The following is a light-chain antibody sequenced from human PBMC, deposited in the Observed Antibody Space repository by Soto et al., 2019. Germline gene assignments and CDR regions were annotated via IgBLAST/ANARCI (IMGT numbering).Light chain of an antibody. V-gene: IGLV2-14*01. CDR2: AVT. J-gene: IGLJ1*01. CDR1: SSDVGGYNY. CDR3: SSYTSSSTL. Sequence: QSALTQPASVSGSPGQSITISCTGTSSDVGGYNYVSWYQQHPGKAPKLMIYAVTDRPSGVSSRFSGSKSGNTASLTISGLQADDEAGYYCSSYTSSSTLFGTGTKLTVL.